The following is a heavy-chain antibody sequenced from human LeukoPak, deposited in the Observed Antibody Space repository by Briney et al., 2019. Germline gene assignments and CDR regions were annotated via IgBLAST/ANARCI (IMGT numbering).Heavy chain of an antibody. D-gene: IGHD1-7*01. CDR3: ARGITGTPGIDY. CDR2: ISSSSSYI. J-gene: IGHJ4*02. V-gene: IGHV3-21*01. Sequence: GGSLTLSCAASGFTFSRYSMNWVRQAPGKGLEWVSSISSSSSYIYYADSVKGRFTISRDNAKNSLYLQMNSLRAEDTAVYYCARGITGTPGIDYWGQGTLVTVSS. CDR1: GFTFSRYS.